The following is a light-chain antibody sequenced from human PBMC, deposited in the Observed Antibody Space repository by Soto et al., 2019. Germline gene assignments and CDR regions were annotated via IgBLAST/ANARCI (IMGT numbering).Light chain of an antibody. J-gene: IGLJ3*02. CDR2: ENN. Sequence: HSVLTQPPSVSAAPGQTVTISCSGSSSNIGNNYVSWYQQLPGTAPKLLIYENNKRPSGIPDRFSGSKSGTSATLGITGLQTGDEADYYCGTWDSSLSAGVFGGGTQLTVL. CDR3: GTWDSSLSAGV. CDR1: SSNIGNNY. V-gene: IGLV1-51*02.